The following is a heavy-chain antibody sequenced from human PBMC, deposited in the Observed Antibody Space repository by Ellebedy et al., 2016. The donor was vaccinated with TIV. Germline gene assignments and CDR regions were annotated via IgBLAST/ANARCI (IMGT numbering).Heavy chain of an antibody. V-gene: IGHV4-34*01. CDR3: ARRPNYYYYGMDV. CDR1: GFTFSDHY. J-gene: IGHJ6*02. Sequence: GSLRLXXAASGFTFSDHYMDWVRQPPGKGLEWIGEIYHSGSTNYNPSLKSRVTISVDKSKNQFSLKLSSVTAADTAVYYCARRPNYYYYGMDVWGQGTTVTVSS. CDR2: IYHSGST.